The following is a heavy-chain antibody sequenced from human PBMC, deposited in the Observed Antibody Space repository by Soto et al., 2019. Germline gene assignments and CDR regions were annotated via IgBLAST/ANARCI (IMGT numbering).Heavy chain of an antibody. CDR2: ISSRSSTI. CDR3: ARVNDFWSGYYTGNNYGMDV. D-gene: IGHD3-3*01. J-gene: IGHJ6*02. CDR1: GFTFSRSS. Sequence: PGGSLRLSCAASGFTFSRSSMNWVRQAPGKGLEWVSYISSRSSTIYYADSVKGRFTISRDNAKNSLYLQMNSLRDEDTAVYFCARVNDFWSGYYTGNNYGMDVWGQGTTVTVS. V-gene: IGHV3-48*02.